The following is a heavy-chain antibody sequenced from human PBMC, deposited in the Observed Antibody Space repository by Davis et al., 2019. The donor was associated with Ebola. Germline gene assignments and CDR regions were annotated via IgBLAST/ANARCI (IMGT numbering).Heavy chain of an antibody. Sequence: PSETLSLTCTVSGGSISSSSYYWGWIRQPPGKGLEWIGSIYYSGSTYYNPSLKSRVTISVDTSKNQFSLKLSSVTAADTAVYYCARVMVRGVYHYYYYMDVWGKGTTVTVSS. CDR1: GGSISSSSYY. CDR3: ARVMVRGVYHYYYYMDV. V-gene: IGHV4-39*07. J-gene: IGHJ6*03. D-gene: IGHD3-10*01. CDR2: IYYSGST.